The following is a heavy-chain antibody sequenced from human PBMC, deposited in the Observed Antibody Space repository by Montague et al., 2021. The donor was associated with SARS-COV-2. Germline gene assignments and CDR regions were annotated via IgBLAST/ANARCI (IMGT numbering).Heavy chain of an antibody. D-gene: IGHD6-13*01. V-gene: IGHV3-21*01. CDR2: ISTSSSYI. CDR3: ARDPAQVPGIAAVGKADNNPFDY. J-gene: IGHJ4*02. CDR1: GFTFSSYS. Sequence: SLRLSCAASGFTFSSYSMNWVRQAPGKGLEWVSSISTSSSYIYYADSVKGRFTISRDNAKNSLYLQMNSLRAEDTAVYYCARDPAQVPGIAAVGKADNNPFDYWGQGTLVTVSS.